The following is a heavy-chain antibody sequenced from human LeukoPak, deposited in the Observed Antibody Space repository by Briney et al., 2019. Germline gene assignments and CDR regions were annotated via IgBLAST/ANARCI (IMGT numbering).Heavy chain of an antibody. V-gene: IGHV4-59*01. J-gene: IGHJ4*02. Sequence: SETLSLNCTVSGGSISSYYWSWIRQPPGKGLEWIGYIYYSGSTNYKPSLKSRVTISVDTSKSQFSLKLSSVTAADTAVYYCARYYDSSPFDYWGQGSLVTVSS. CDR3: ARYYDSSPFDY. D-gene: IGHD3-22*01. CDR1: GGSISSYY. CDR2: IYYSGST.